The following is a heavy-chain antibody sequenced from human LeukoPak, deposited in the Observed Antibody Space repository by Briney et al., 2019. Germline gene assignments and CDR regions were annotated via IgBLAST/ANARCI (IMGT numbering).Heavy chain of an antibody. J-gene: IGHJ5*02. V-gene: IGHV4-34*01. CDR2: INHSGST. Sequence: SETLSLTCAVYGGSFSGYYWSWIRQPPGKGPEWIGEINHSGSTNYNPSLKSRVTISVDTSKNQFSLKLSSVTAADTAVYYCARARDGHINNWFDPWGQGTLVTVSS. CDR1: GGSFSGYY. CDR3: ARARDGHINNWFDP. D-gene: IGHD5-24*01.